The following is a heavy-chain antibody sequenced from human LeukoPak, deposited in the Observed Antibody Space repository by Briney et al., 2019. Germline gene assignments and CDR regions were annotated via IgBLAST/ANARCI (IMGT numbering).Heavy chain of an antibody. J-gene: IGHJ4*02. V-gene: IGHV4-34*01. CDR3: AKHYMGSSYNRGLDY. D-gene: IGHD3-10*01. Sequence: SETLSLTCAVYDGSFSGYYWSWIRQPPGKGLEWIGEINHSGSTNYNPSLESRVTISVDTSKNQFSLKLSSVTAADTAIYYCAKHYMGSSYNRGLDYWGQGTLVTVSS. CDR1: DGSFSGYY. CDR2: INHSGST.